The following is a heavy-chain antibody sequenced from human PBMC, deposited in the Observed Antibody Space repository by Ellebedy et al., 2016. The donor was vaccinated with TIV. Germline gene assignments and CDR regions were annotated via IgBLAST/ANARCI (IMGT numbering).Heavy chain of an antibody. D-gene: IGHD4-17*01. CDR2: IYTTGAT. Sequence: GESLKISXAASDFTVSRNDMIWVRQAPGKGLEWVSLIYTTGATYYADSVKGRFTISRDNSKKTLFLQMTSLGAEDTAVYYCAKNYGDYAYWFDPWGQGTLVTVSS. CDR3: AKNYGDYAYWFDP. J-gene: IGHJ5*02. CDR1: DFTVSRND. V-gene: IGHV3-53*01.